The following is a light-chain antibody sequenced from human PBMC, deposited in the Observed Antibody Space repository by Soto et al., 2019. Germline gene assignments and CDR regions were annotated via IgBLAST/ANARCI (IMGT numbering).Light chain of an antibody. CDR2: DAS. CDR3: QQYNSYSSYT. J-gene: IGKJ2*01. CDR1: QSIGNW. Sequence: DIQMTQSPSTLSASVGDRVTITCRASQSIGNWLAWYQQKPGKAPKLLIYDASTLESGVPSRFSGSGSGTEFTLTISSLQPDDFATYYCQQYNSYSSYTFGQGTKLEIK. V-gene: IGKV1-5*01.